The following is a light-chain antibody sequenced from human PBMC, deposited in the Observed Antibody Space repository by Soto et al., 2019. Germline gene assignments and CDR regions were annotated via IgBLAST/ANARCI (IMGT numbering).Light chain of an antibody. V-gene: IGKV3-20*01. CDR2: GSS. J-gene: IGKJ2*01. CDR3: QQYGSLPPYT. CDR1: QSVSSNY. Sequence: EVVLTQSPGTLSLSPGERATLSCRASQSVSSNYVAWYQKKPGQAPRLLIFGSSDRATGIPEGFSGSGSGTDFTLTISSLEPEDCAVYYCQQYGSLPPYTFGQGTKLEIK.